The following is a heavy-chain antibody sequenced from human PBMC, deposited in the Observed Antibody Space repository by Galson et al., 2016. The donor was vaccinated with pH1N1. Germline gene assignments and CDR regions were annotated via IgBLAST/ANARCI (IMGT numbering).Heavy chain of an antibody. D-gene: IGHD4-17*01. CDR2: YLGGSLI. J-gene: IGHJ3*02. Sequence: YLGGSLIRYRPSFQGQVTISADKSVNIVYLEWVSLKASDTAMYYCARQNDYGDYRGDAFDIWGQGTMVTVSS. CDR3: ARQNDYGDYRGDAFDI. V-gene: IGHV5-51*01.